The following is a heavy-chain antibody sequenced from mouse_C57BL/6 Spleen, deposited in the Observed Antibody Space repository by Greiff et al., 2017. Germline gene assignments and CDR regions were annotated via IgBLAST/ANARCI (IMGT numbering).Heavy chain of an antibody. D-gene: IGHD2-13*01. CDR3: ARFDSYWYFDV. CDR2: IYPRSGNT. V-gene: IGHV1-81*01. Sequence: QVQLQQSGAELARPGASVKLSCKASGYTFTSYGISWVKQRTGQGLEWIGEIYPRSGNTYYNEQFKGKATLTADKSSSTAYMELRSLTSKDSAVYFCARFDSYWYFDVWGTGTTVTVSS. J-gene: IGHJ1*03. CDR1: GYTFTSYG.